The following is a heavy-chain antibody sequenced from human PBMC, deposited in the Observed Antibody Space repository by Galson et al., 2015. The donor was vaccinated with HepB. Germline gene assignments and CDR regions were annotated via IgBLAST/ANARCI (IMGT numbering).Heavy chain of an antibody. J-gene: IGHJ5*02. CDR3: AKSLEWLSGPWFDP. D-gene: IGHD3-3*01. V-gene: IGHV3-23*01. Sequence: LRLSCAASGFTFSSYAMSWVRQAPGKGLEWVSAISGSGGSTYYADSVKGRFTISRDNSKNTLYLQMNSLRAEDTAVYYCAKSLEWLSGPWFDPWDQGTLVTVSS. CDR1: GFTFSSYA. CDR2: ISGSGGST.